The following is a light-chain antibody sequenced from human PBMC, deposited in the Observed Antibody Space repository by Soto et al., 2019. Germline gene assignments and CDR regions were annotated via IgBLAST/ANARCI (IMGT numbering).Light chain of an antibody. CDR2: EGS. Sequence: QSVLTQPASVSGSPGQSITISCTGTSSDVGSYNLVSWYQQHPAKAPKLMIYEGSKRPSGVSNRFSGSKSGNTASLTISGLQAEDEADYYCCSYAGSSTFKVFGGGTKVTVL. V-gene: IGLV2-23*03. J-gene: IGLJ2*01. CDR1: SSDVGSYNL. CDR3: CSYAGSSTFKV.